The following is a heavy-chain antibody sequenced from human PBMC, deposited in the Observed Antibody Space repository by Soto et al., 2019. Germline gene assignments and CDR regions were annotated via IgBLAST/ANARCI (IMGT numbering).Heavy chain of an antibody. J-gene: IGHJ4*02. V-gene: IGHV3-30*03. CDR2: VSNDGRSE. Sequence: QVQLVESGGGAVQPGRSLTLSCAASGFRFRAFGMHWVRQAPGKGLEWVAVVSNDGRSEHYADSVKGRFTISRDNSKNTLSLQMNGLTPDDTAVYYCARESEDLTSNFDYWGQGTLVTVSS. CDR3: ARESEDLTSNFDY. CDR1: GFRFRAFG.